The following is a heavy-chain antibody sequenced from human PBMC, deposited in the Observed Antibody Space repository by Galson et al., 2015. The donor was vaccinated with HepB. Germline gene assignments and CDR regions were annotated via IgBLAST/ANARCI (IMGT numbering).Heavy chain of an antibody. Sequence: ETLSLTCTVSGGSISSYYWSWIRQPPGKGLEWIGYIYYSGSTNYNPSLKSRVTISVDTSKNQFSLKLSSVTAADTAVYYCAVGIQLWYPDAFDIWGQGTMVTVSS. V-gene: IGHV4-59*01. J-gene: IGHJ3*02. CDR2: IYYSGST. CDR1: GGSISSYY. D-gene: IGHD5-18*01. CDR3: AVGIQLWYPDAFDI.